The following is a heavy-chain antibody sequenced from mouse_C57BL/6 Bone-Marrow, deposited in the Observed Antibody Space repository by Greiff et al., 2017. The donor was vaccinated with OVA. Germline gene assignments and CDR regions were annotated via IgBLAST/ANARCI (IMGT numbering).Heavy chain of an antibody. Sequence: QVQLQQSGAELVKPGASVKMSCKASGYTFTSYWITWVKQRPGQGLEWIGDIYPGSGSTNYNEKFKSKATLTVDTSSSTAYMQLSSLTSEDSAVYYCARRLLRGSSYYAMDYWGQGTSVTVSS. D-gene: IGHD1-1*01. CDR2: IYPGSGST. J-gene: IGHJ4*01. CDR3: ARRLLRGSSYYAMDY. CDR1: GYTFTSYW. V-gene: IGHV1-55*01.